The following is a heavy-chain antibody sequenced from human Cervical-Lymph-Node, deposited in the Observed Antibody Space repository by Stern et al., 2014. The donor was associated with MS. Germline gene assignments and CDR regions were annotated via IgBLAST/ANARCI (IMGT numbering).Heavy chain of an antibody. J-gene: IGHJ4*02. CDR2: IRWNSGSI. CDR3: AKGGGVVPRYNSFDR. Sequence: EVQLVESGGGLVQPDRSLRLSCGASGFIFDDYAMHWVRQPPGKGLGWVSGIRWNSGSIGYADSVKGRFTISRDNAKNSLYLQMNSLRAEDTALYYCAKGGGVVPRYNSFDRWGQGTLVTVSS. V-gene: IGHV3-9*01. CDR1: GFIFDDYA. D-gene: IGHD2-15*01.